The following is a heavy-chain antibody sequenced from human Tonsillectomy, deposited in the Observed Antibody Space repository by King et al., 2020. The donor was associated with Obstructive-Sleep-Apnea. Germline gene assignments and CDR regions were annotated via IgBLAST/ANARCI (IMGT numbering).Heavy chain of an antibody. V-gene: IGHV1-8*01. CDR2: RNPNSGNT. J-gene: IGHJ6*02. CDR1: GYTFTSHD. D-gene: IGHD6-13*01. Sequence: QLVQSGAEVKKPGASVKFSCKASGYTFTSHDINWVRHATGQGLEWMGWRNPNSGNTGYAQKFQDRVTMTRDTSISTAYMELSSLRSEDTAVYYCAAGSWYYYGMDVWGQGTTVTVSS. CDR3: AAGSWYYYGMDV.